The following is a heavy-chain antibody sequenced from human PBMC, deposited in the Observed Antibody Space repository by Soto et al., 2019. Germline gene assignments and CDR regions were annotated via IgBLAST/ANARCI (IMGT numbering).Heavy chain of an antibody. D-gene: IGHD5-12*01. CDR2: TIPLLNVA. CDR3: VRDSPIGSTYSGYDAIDS. CDR1: GGTFSTST. J-gene: IGHJ4*02. Sequence: QVQLVQSGAEVKKPGSSVKVSCKASGGTFSTSTFTWVRQAPGQGLEWMGRTIPLLNVADYAQDFQGRVTITADKSTSTAYMELTSVTSKDSAVYYCVRDSPIGSTYSGYDAIDSWGQGTLVTVSS. V-gene: IGHV1-69*08.